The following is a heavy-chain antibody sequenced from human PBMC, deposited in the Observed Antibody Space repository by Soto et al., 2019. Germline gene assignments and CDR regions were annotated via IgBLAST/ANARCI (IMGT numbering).Heavy chain of an antibody. CDR1: GFTVSNNY. J-gene: IGHJ4*02. Sequence: PGGSLRLSCAVSGFTVSNNYMSWVRQAPGKGLEGVSVIYSGGYTAYGDSVRGRFAISRDNSNNMLYLQMNSLRAEDTAVYYCANIRNVVYAHNAYWGQGTLVTVSS. CDR2: IYSGGYT. CDR3: ANIRNVVYAHNAY. V-gene: IGHV3-53*05. D-gene: IGHD2-8*02.